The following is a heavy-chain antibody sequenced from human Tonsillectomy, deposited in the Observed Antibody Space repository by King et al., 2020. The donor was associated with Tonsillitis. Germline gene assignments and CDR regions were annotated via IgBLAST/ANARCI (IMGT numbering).Heavy chain of an antibody. J-gene: IGHJ3*02. D-gene: IGHD3-22*01. CDR2: ISSSANYI. Sequence: EVQLVESGGGLVKPGGSLRLSCATSGFSFSTYDINWVRQAPGKGLEWASSISSSANYIYYADSLKGRFTISRDNAKNSLYLQMNSLRVEDTAVYYCAKDKGAGHYDTSRGAFDIWGQGTMVTVSS. CDR1: GFSFSTYD. CDR3: AKDKGAGHYDTSRGAFDI. V-gene: IGHV3-21*01.